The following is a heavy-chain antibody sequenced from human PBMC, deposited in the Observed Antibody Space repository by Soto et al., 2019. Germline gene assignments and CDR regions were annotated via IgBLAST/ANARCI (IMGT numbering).Heavy chain of an antibody. CDR1: GFPFSSYA. Sequence: PGGSLRLSCAASGFPFSSYAMSWVRQAPGKGLEWVAVISYSGGNKYYADSVKGRFTISRDNSKNTLYLQMNSLRAEDTAVYYCARDPYYDSSGLDYWGQGTLVTVSS. CDR3: ARDPYYDSSGLDY. CDR2: ISYSGGNK. V-gene: IGHV3-33*08. J-gene: IGHJ4*02. D-gene: IGHD3-22*01.